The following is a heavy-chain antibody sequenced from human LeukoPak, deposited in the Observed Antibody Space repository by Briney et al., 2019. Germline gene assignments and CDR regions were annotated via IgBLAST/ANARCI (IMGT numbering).Heavy chain of an antibody. Sequence: PSETLSLTCAVYGGSFSGYYWSWIRQPPGKGLEWIGEINHSGSTNYNPPLKSRVTISVDTSKNQFSLKLSSVTAADTAVYYCARWNYYGSEGGYFDYWGQGTLVTVSS. CDR3: ARWNYYGSEGGYFDY. D-gene: IGHD3-10*01. V-gene: IGHV4-34*01. CDR2: INHSGST. J-gene: IGHJ4*02. CDR1: GGSFSGYY.